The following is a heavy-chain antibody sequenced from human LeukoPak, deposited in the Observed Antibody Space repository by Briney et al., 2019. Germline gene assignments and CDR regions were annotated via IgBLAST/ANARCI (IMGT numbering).Heavy chain of an antibody. J-gene: IGHJ3*02. D-gene: IGHD1-26*01. CDR1: GYTFTSYD. CDR2: MNPNSGNT. V-gene: IGHV1-8*01. CDR3: ARDLWGGARAAFDI. Sequence: ASVKVSCKASGYTFTSYDINWVRQATGQGLEWMGWMNPNSGNTGYAQKFQGRVTMTRNISMSTAYMELSSLRSEDTAVYYCARDLWGGARAAFDIWGQGTMVTVSS.